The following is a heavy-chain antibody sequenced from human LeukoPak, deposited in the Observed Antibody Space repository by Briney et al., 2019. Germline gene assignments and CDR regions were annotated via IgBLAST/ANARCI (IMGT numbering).Heavy chain of an antibody. V-gene: IGHV4-4*02. CDR2: IYQSGSS. CDR3: ARGIGAADF. CDR1: GGSIGSRNW. J-gene: IGHJ4*02. Sequence: SETLSLTCAVSGGSIGSRNWWSWVRQPPGKGLQWIGEIYQSGSSIYNPSLRSRVTMSVDKSKDQLSLKLSSVTAADTAVYYCARGIGAADFWGQGILVSVSS. D-gene: IGHD3-16*01.